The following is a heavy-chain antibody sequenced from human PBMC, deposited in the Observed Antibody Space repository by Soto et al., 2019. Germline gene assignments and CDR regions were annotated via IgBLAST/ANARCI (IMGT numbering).Heavy chain of an antibody. CDR2: ISSSSSYT. CDR1: GFTFSDYY. V-gene: IGHV3-11*05. CDR3: ARDHHRYSGYDYVDS. Sequence: QVKLVESRGGLVKPGGSLRLSCAASGFTFSDYYMSWIRQAPGKGLEWVSYISSSSSYTNYADSVKGRFTISRDNAKNSLYLQMISLRAEDTAVYYCARDHHRYSGYDYVDSWGQGTLVTVSS. D-gene: IGHD5-12*01. J-gene: IGHJ4*02.